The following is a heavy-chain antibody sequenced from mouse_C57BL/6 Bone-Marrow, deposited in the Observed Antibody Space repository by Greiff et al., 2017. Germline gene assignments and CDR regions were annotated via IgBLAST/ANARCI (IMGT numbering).Heavy chain of an antibody. J-gene: IGHJ2*01. CDR2: IYPRDGST. CDR3: ARHYYYGSRYFDY. D-gene: IGHD1-1*01. V-gene: IGHV1-78*01. CDR1: GYTFTDHT. Sequence: VQRVESDAELVKPGASVKISCKVSGYTFTDHTIHWMKQRPEQGLEWIGYIYPRDGSTKYNEKFKGKATLTADKSSSTAYMQLNSLTSEDSAVYFCARHYYYGSRYFDYWGQGTTLTVSS.